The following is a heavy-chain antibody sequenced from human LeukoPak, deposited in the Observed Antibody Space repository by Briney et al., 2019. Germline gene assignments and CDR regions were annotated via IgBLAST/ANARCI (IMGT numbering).Heavy chain of an antibody. Sequence: GEPLKTSAKGSGYSFTSYWIGWVRQMPGKGLEWMGIIYPGDSDTRSTPSFQGQVTISADESISTAYLQWSSLKASDPAMYYCARQDREVGAARRGSSLRGGHDAFDIWGQGTMVTVSS. CDR3: ARQDREVGAARRGSSLRGGHDAFDI. V-gene: IGHV5-51*01. D-gene: IGHD6-6*01. J-gene: IGHJ3*02. CDR1: GYSFTSYW. CDR2: IYPGDSDT.